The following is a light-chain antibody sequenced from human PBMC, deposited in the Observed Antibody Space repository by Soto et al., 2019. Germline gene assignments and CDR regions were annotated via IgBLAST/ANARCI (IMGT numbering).Light chain of an antibody. Sequence: EIVMTQSPATLPVSPGERATLSCTASQSVSSNLAWYQQKPGQAPRLLISGASTRATGIPARFSGSRSGTEFTLTISSLQCEDFAVYYYQQYNNWPPWTFGQGTKVEIK. CDR1: QSVSSN. J-gene: IGKJ1*01. CDR3: QQYNNWPPWT. V-gene: IGKV3-15*01. CDR2: GAS.